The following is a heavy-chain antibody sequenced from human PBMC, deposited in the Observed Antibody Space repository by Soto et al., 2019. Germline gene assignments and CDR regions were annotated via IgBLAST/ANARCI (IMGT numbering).Heavy chain of an antibody. J-gene: IGHJ4*02. CDR3: AAGGSGDYAN. V-gene: IGHV3-74*01. Sequence: EVQLVESGGGLVQPGGSLSLSCAASGFTFSTYWMHWVRQAPGKGLLWVSRIKTDGTYATYADSVKGRFTISRDNAKNTLYLQMNSLRVEDAAVYYCAAGGSGDYANWGQGTLVTVSS. CDR1: GFTFSTYW. D-gene: IGHD3-22*01. CDR2: IKTDGTYA.